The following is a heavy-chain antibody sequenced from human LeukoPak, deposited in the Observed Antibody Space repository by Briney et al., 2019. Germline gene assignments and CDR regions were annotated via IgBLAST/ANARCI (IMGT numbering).Heavy chain of an antibody. CDR3: ARDHYGGNSDY. J-gene: IGHJ4*02. Sequence: GGSLRLSCAASGFDLSSYWMHWVRQAPGKGLLWVSRINTDGSSTYYADSVKGRFTISRDNAKNTLYLQMNSLRAEDTAVYYCARDHYGGNSDYWGQGTLVTVSS. D-gene: IGHD4-23*01. V-gene: IGHV3-74*01. CDR2: INTDGSST. CDR1: GFDLSSYW.